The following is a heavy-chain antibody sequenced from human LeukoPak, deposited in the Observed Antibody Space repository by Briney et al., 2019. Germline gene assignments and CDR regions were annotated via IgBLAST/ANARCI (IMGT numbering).Heavy chain of an antibody. CDR3: ARDLAPGGDYVFDY. CDR1: GFTFSSYS. V-gene: IGHV3-21*01. Sequence: GGSLRLSCAASGFTFSSYSMNWVRQAPGKGLEWVSSISSSSSYIYYADSVKGRFTISRDNAKNSLYLQMNSLRAEDTAVYYCARDLAPGGDYVFDYWGQGTLVTVSS. D-gene: IGHD2-21*02. CDR2: ISSSSSYI. J-gene: IGHJ4*02.